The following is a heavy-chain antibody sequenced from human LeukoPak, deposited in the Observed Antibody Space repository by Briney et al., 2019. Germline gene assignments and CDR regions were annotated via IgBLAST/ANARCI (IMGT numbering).Heavy chain of an antibody. J-gene: IGHJ5*02. D-gene: IGHD3-22*01. V-gene: IGHV1-69*13. Sequence: SVKVSCKASGGTFSSYAISWVRQAPGQGLEWMGGIIPIFGTANYAQKFKGRVTITADESTSTAYMELSSLRSEDTAVYYCARDPGDSSGYYGSWGQGTLVTVSS. CDR3: ARDPGDSSGYYGS. CDR1: GGTFSSYA. CDR2: IIPIFGTA.